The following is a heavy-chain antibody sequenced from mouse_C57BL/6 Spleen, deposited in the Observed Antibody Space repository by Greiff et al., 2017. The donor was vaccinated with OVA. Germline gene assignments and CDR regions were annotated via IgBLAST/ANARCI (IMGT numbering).Heavy chain of an antibody. J-gene: IGHJ1*03. Sequence: EVKVVESGGGLVKPGGSLKLSCAASGFTFSSYAMSWVRQTPEKRLEWVATISDGGSYTYYPDNVKGRFTISRDNAKNNLYLQMSHLKSEDTAIYYGARGGGTDWDWYFDDWGTGTTVTVSS. CDR2: ISDGGSYT. V-gene: IGHV5-4*03. CDR1: GFTFSSYA. D-gene: IGHD4-1*01. CDR3: ARGGGTDWDWYFDD.